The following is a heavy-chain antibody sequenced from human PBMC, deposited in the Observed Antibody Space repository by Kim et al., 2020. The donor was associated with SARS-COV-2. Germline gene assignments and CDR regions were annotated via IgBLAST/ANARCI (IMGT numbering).Heavy chain of an antibody. D-gene: IGHD1-26*01. CDR3: ARGPRYGGFDY. CDR2: T. Sequence: TNDNPPPKSRVPISVDTSRNQFSLKLSSVTAADTAVYYCARGPRYGGFDYWGQGTLVTVSS. V-gene: IGHV4-34*13. J-gene: IGHJ4*02.